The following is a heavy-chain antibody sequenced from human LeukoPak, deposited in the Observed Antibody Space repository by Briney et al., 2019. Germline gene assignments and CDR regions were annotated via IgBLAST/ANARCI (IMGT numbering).Heavy chain of an antibody. D-gene: IGHD1-26*01. CDR3: AKGRYLYPHY. CDR2: ISGSGGST. V-gene: IGHV3-23*01. CDR1: GFTFSSYA. J-gene: IGHJ4*02. Sequence: GGSLRLSCAASGFTFSSYAMSWARQAPGKGLEWVSAISGSGGSTYYADSVKGQFTISRDNSKNTLYLQMNSLRAEDTAVYYCAKGRYLYPHYWGQGTLVTVSS.